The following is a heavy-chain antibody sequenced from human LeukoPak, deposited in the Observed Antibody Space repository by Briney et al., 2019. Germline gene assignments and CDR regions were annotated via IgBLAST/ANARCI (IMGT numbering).Heavy chain of an antibody. V-gene: IGHV3-30-3*01. Sequence: GRSLRLSCAASGFTFSSYAMHWVRQAPGKGLEWVAVISYDGSDKYYADSVKGRFTISRDNSKNTLYLQMHSLRAEDTAVYYCARDIQRYSSSWYRFGDYWGQGTLVTVSS. CDR2: ISYDGSDK. CDR3: ARDIQRYSSSWYRFGDY. CDR1: GFTFSSYA. J-gene: IGHJ4*02. D-gene: IGHD6-13*01.